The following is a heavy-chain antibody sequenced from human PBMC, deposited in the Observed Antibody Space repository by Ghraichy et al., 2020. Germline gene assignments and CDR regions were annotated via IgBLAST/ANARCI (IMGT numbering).Heavy chain of an antibody. CDR3: ARHWGIYGNFGMDV. V-gene: IGHV4-59*08. J-gene: IGHJ6*02. CDR2: INYSGST. D-gene: IGHD2/OR15-2a*01. CDR1: GDTIRGYY. Sequence: SETLSLTCTVSGDTIRGYYCSWIRQPPPKGLDWIGYINYSGSTKSNPSLKSRVTISVDTSKNQFSLRLSSVTAADTAVFYCARHWGIYGNFGMDVWGQGTTVTVSS.